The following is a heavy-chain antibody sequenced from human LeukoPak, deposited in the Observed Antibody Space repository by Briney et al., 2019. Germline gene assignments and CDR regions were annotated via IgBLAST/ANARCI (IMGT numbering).Heavy chain of an antibody. CDR1: GGSISSGGYY. V-gene: IGHV4-61*08. D-gene: IGHD1-26*01. CDR2: IYYSGST. CDR3: ARDGGSRDAFDI. Sequence: SETLSLTCTVSGGSISSGGYYWSWIRQPPGKGLEWIGYIYYSGSTNYNPSLKSRVTISVDTSKNQFSLKLSSVTAADTAVYYCARDGGSRDAFDIWGQGTMVTVSS. J-gene: IGHJ3*02.